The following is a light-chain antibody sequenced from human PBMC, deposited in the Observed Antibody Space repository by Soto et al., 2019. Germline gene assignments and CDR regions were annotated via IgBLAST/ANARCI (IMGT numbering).Light chain of an antibody. J-gene: IGKJ1*01. CDR1: QSISSW. V-gene: IGKV1-5*01. CDR2: DAS. Sequence: DIHMTQTPSTLSASVGDRVTIACRATQSISSWLAWYQQKPGKAPKLLIYDASNLESGVPSRFSGRGTGTEFTLTISSLQPDDFATYYCQQYSSYPWTFGQWTKLDIK. CDR3: QQYSSYPWT.